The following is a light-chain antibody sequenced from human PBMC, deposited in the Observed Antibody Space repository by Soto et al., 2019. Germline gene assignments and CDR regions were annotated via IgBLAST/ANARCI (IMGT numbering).Light chain of an antibody. CDR3: QQYGSSPTIT. Sequence: IVLTQSPATLSLSPGERVTLSCRASQSVSNSLAWYQQKPGQPHRLIIYDVSNRATGIPDRFSGSGSGTDFTLTISRLEPEDFAVYYCQQYGSSPTITFGQGTRLEIK. J-gene: IGKJ5*01. CDR2: DVS. V-gene: IGKV3-20*01. CDR1: QSVSNS.